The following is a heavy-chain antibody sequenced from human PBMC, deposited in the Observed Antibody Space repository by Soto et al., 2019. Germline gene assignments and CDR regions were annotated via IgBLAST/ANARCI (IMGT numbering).Heavy chain of an antibody. CDR2: ISGSGGST. CDR3: AKDPAIVVVPGYMDV. CDR1: GFTFSSYA. D-gene: IGHD2-2*01. V-gene: IGHV3-23*01. Sequence: GGSLRLSCAASGFTFSSYAMSWVRQAPGKGLEWVSAISGSGGSTYYADSVKGRFTISRDNSKNTLYLQMNSLRAEDTAVYYCAKDPAIVVVPGYMDVWGKGTTVTVSS. J-gene: IGHJ6*03.